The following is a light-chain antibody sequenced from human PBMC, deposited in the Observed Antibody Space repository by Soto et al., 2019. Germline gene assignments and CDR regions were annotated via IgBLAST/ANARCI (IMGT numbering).Light chain of an antibody. Sequence: EIVLTQSPATLSLSPGERATLSCRASRSVRSYLAWYQQKPGQAPRLLIYDASNRAAGIPARFSGSGSETDFTLTISNLEPEDFAVYYCQQRYAWPPITFGQVTRPEIK. V-gene: IGKV3-11*01. J-gene: IGKJ5*01. CDR1: RSVRSY. CDR2: DAS. CDR3: QQRYAWPPIT.